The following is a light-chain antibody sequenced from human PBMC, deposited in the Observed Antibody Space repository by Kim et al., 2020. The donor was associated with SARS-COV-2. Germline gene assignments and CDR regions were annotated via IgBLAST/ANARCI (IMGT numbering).Light chain of an antibody. Sequence: DIQMTQSPSYLSASVGDRVTITCRTTQSISSHLNWYQQKPGRAPKLLISAASTLQGGVPSRFSGSGSETDFTLTISSLQPEDFATYFCQQSYITPFTFGPGTKVDIK. CDR3: QQSYITPFT. CDR1: QSISSH. J-gene: IGKJ3*01. V-gene: IGKV1-39*01. CDR2: AAS.